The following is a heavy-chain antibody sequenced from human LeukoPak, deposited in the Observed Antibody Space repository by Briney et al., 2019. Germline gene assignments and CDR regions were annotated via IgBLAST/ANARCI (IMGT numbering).Heavy chain of an antibody. Sequence: ETLSLTCTVSGGSISSYYWSWVRQAPGKGLEWVSVIYSGGSTYYADSVKGRFTISRDNSKNTLYLQMNSLRAEDTAVYYCARGAIIRYGGRQAYYYMDVWGKGTTVTVSS. D-gene: IGHD3-3*01. CDR3: ARGAIIRYGGRQAYYYMDV. J-gene: IGHJ6*03. CDR2: IYSGGST. V-gene: IGHV3-53*01. CDR1: GGSISSYY.